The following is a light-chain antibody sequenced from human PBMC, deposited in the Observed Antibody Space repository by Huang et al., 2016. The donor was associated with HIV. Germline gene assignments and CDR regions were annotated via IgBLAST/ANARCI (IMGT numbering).Light chain of an antibody. CDR3: QQYDSSPVT. CDR1: PSLGSSS. V-gene: IGKV3-20*01. Sequence: EIVLTQSPGTLSLSPGERATLSCRASPSLGSSSLAWYQQKAGQPPRLLRYGASSRATGIPDRFRGSGSGTDFTLSISRLEPEDFAVYYCQQYDSSPVTFGGGTKVEIK. CDR2: GAS. J-gene: IGKJ4*01.